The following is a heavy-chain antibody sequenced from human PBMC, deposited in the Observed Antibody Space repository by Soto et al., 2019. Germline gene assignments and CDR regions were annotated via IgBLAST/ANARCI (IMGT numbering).Heavy chain of an antibody. CDR1: GFTCSNYA. D-gene: IGHD3-10*02. Sequence: GGSLRLACAAFGFTCSNYAMSCVRQAPGKGLEWVSGITDSGDSTYYAGSVKGRFTISRDNSKNTLFLQMNRLRGEDTALYYCAKDRPDVDGYFDQWGRGTLVTVSS. CDR2: ITDSGDST. CDR3: AKDRPDVDGYFDQ. V-gene: IGHV3-23*01. J-gene: IGHJ4*02.